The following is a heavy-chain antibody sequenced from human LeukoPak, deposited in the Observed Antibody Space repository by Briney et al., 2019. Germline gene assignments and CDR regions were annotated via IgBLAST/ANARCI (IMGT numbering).Heavy chain of an antibody. CDR1: GGSISSTTYY. J-gene: IGHJ4*02. V-gene: IGHV4-39*01. Sequence: SETLSLTCTVSGGSISSTTYYWAWIRQPPGKGLEWIGSIYKTGSTYYNPSLKSRVTISVDTSKNQFSLKLSSVTAADTAVYYCARTRYYYNSRSYGAPYYFDYWGQGTLVTVSS. CDR2: IYKTGST. CDR3: ARTRYYYNSRSYGAPYYFDY. D-gene: IGHD3-10*01.